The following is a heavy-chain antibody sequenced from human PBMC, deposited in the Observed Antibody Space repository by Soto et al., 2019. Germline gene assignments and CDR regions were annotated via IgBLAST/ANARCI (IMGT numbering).Heavy chain of an antibody. Sequence: EVQLVESGGGLVQAGGSLRLSCAASGFSFSNLEMNWVRQAPGKGLEWVSYITSRGDTQYYADSVKGRFTISRDNAKTSLFLEMNSLRPEHTAVYYCATTLPYCRNGVCHRDLGQGTLVTFSS. J-gene: IGHJ1*01. CDR2: ITSRGDTQ. V-gene: IGHV3-48*03. D-gene: IGHD2-8*01. CDR3: ATTLPYCRNGVCHRD. CDR1: GFSFSNLE.